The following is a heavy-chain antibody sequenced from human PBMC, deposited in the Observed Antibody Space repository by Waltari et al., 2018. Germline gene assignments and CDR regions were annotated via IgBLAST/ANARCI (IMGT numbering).Heavy chain of an antibody. V-gene: IGHV1-2*02. Sequence: QVQLVQSGAEVKKPGASVKVSCKASGYTFTGYYMHWVRQAPGQGLEWMGWINPNSGVTNYAQKFHGRGTMTRDTSISTAYMELSRLRSDDTAVYYCARGEEAVVDYWGQGTLVTVSS. CDR1: GYTFTGYY. CDR3: ARGEEAVVDY. CDR2: INPNSGVT. J-gene: IGHJ4*02. D-gene: IGHD1-26*01.